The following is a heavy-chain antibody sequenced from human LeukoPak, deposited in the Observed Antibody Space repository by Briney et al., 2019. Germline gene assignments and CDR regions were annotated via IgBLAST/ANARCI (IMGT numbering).Heavy chain of an antibody. D-gene: IGHD2-2*01. J-gene: IGHJ2*01. V-gene: IGHV4-59*01. CDR2: IYYSGST. CDR1: GGSISSYY. CDR3: AREYRMGLRYFDL. Sequence: SETLSLTCTVSGGSISSYYWSWIRQPPGKGREWIGYIYYSGSTNYNPSLKSRVTISVDTSKIQFSLKLSSVTAADTAVYYCAREYRMGLRYFDLWGRGTLVTVSS.